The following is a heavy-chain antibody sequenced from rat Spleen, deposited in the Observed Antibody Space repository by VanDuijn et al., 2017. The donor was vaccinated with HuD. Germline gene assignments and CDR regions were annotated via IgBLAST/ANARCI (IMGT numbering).Heavy chain of an antibody. CDR3: ARHSGTARGVMDA. V-gene: IGHV5-25*01. CDR2: ISPSGVT. CDR1: GFTFSNFD. Sequence: EVQLVESGGGLVQPGRSLKLSCAASGFTFSNFDMAWVRQALTKGLEWVTSISPSGVTYYRDSVKGRFTVSRENTERTLYLLVDSLRSEDTATYYCARHSGTARGVMDAWGQGASVTVSS. J-gene: IGHJ4*01. D-gene: IGHD5-1*01.